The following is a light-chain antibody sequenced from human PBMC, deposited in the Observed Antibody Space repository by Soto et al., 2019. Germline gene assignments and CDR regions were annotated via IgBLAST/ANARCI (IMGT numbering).Light chain of an antibody. CDR3: SPFTGTTYV. V-gene: IGLV2-14*03. CDR1: SSDVGGNKY. CDR2: DVS. Sequence: QSALTQPASVSGSPGQSITISCTGTSSDVGGNKYVSWYQHYPGKAPKLMICDVSNRPSGVSNRFSGSKSGNTASLTISGLQAEDEDDYYCSPFTGTTYVFGTGTKVTVL. J-gene: IGLJ1*01.